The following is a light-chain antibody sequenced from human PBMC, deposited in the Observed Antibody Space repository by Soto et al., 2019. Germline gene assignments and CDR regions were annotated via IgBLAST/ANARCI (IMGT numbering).Light chain of an antibody. CDR2: GAS. CDR1: QSVSSN. J-gene: IGKJ4*01. V-gene: IGKV3-15*01. CDR3: QQYNNWPTLT. Sequence: EIVMTQSPATLSVSPGERATLSCRASQSVSSNLAWYQQKPRQAPRLLIYGASTRATGIPARFSGSGSGTEFTLTISSPQSEDFAVYYCQQYNNWPTLTFGQGTKVDIK.